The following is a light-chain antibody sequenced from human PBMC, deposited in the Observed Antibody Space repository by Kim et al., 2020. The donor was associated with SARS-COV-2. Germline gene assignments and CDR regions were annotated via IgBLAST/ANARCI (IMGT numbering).Light chain of an antibody. CDR3: QKYDSAPWT. CDR1: QVINNY. V-gene: IGKV1-27*01. J-gene: IGKJ1*01. Sequence: ASVGDRVTITCRASQVINNYLAWYQQKPGKAPTVLIYVASTLHSGVPSRFSGSGSGTDFTLTISSLQPEDVGTYYCQKYDSAPWTFGHGTKVDIK. CDR2: VAS.